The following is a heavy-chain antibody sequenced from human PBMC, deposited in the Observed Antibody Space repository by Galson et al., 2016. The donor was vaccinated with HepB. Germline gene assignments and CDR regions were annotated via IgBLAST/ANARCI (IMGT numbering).Heavy chain of an antibody. V-gene: IGHV1-8*01. CDR1: GYTFTSYD. CDR2: MNPNSGNT. D-gene: IGHD5-18*01. Sequence: SVKVSCKASGYTFTSYDINWVRQATGQGLEWMGWMNPNSGNTGYAQKFQGRVTMTRNTSISTAYMELSSLRSEDTAVYYCAREGGYEWEDYYGMDVWGQGTTVTVSS. CDR3: AREGGYEWEDYYGMDV. J-gene: IGHJ6*02.